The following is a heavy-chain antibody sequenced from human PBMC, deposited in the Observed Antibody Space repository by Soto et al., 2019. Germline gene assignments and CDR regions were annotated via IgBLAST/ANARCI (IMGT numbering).Heavy chain of an antibody. V-gene: IGHV3-7*01. CDR2: IKQDGSEK. CDR3: ARPFYCISTSCSSY. Sequence: PGGSLRLSCAASGFTFSSYWMSWVRQAPGKGLEWVANIKQDGSEKYYVDSVKGRFTISRDNAKNSLYLQMNSLRAEDTAVYYCARPFYCISTSCSSYWGQGTLVTVSS. D-gene: IGHD2-2*01. CDR1: GFTFSSYW. J-gene: IGHJ4*02.